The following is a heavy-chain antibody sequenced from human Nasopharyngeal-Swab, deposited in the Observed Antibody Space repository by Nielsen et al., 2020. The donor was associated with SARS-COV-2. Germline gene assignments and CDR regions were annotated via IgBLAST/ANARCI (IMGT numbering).Heavy chain of an antibody. J-gene: IGHJ4*02. CDR3: ARPLAAAGTGCDY. Sequence: VRQMPGKGLEWVAVISYDGSNKYYADSVKGRFTISRGNSKNTLYLQMNSLRAEDTAVYYCARPLAAAGTGCDYWGQGTLVTVSS. D-gene: IGHD6-13*01. V-gene: IGHV3-30*03. CDR2: ISYDGSNK.